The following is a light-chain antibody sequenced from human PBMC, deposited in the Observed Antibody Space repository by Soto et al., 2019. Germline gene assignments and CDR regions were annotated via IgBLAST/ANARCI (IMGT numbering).Light chain of an antibody. CDR2: SSN. Sequence: QSVLTQPPSASGTPGQRVTISCSGSSSNMGSSSVNWYQQLPGTAPKLLMYSSNQRPSGVPDRFSGSKSGASASLAISGLQSEDEADYDCAAWDDSLNGVVFGGGTKLTVL. CDR1: SSNMGSSS. V-gene: IGLV1-44*01. CDR3: AAWDDSLNGVV. J-gene: IGLJ2*01.